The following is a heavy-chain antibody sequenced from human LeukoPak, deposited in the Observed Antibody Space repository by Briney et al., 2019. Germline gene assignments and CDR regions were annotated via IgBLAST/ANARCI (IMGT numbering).Heavy chain of an antibody. D-gene: IGHD2-2*02. V-gene: IGHV4-38-2*02. CDR1: GYSISSGYY. CDR3: ARTLYPWNFDY. J-gene: IGHJ4*02. Sequence: SETLSLTCTVPGYSISSGYYWGWIRQPPGKGLEWIGSIYYSGSTYYNPSLKSRVTISIDTSIQFSLKLTSVTAADTAVYYCARTLYPWNFDYWGQGTLVSVSS. CDR2: IYYSGST.